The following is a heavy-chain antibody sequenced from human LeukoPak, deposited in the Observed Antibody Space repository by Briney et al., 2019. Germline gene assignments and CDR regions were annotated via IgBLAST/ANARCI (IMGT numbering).Heavy chain of an antibody. CDR1: GYTFTGYY. D-gene: IGHD2-15*01. Sequence: ASVKVSCKASGYTFTGYYMHWVRQAPGQGLEWMGWIDPNSGGTNYAQRFQGRVTMTRDTSISTAYMELSRLRSDDTAVYYCAREFRRYCSGGNCYSPLEYAFDIWGQGTMVTVSS. V-gene: IGHV1-2*02. J-gene: IGHJ3*02. CDR2: IDPNSGGT. CDR3: AREFRRYCSGGNCYSPLEYAFDI.